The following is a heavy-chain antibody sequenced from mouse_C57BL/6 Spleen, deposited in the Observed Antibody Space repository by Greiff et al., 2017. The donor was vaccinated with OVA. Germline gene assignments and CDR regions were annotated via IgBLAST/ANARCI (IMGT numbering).Heavy chain of an antibody. CDR1: GYTFTSYW. V-gene: IGHV1-53*01. D-gene: IGHD2-4*01. CDR2: INPSNGGT. J-gene: IGHJ2*01. Sequence: QVQLQQSGTELVKPGASVKLSCKASGYTFTSYWMHWVKQRPGQGLEWIGNINPSNGGTNYNEKFKSKATLTVDKSSSTAYMQLSSLTSEDSAVYYCARWPYYDYGAVYFDYWGQGTTLTVSS. CDR3: ARWPYYDYGAVYFDY.